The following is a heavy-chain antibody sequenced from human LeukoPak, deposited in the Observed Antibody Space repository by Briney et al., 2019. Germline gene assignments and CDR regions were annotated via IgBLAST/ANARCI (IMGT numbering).Heavy chain of an antibody. D-gene: IGHD3-9*01. J-gene: IGHJ2*01. CDR1: GGSISSYS. Sequence: SETLSLTCTVSGGSISSYSWSWIRQPPGKGLEWIGCRYDGGRDLYNPSLKSRVTISVDASEKQISLSLRSVTAADTAVYYCARRPENYDILTGYPHWYFDLWGRGTLVTVSS. CDR2: RYDGGRD. V-gene: IGHV4-59*01. CDR3: ARRPENYDILTGYPHWYFDL.